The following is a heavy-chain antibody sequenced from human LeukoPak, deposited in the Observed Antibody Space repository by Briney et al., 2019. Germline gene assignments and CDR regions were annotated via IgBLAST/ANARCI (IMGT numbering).Heavy chain of an antibody. V-gene: IGHV4-39*07. CDR2: IYYSGST. D-gene: IGHD1-26*01. J-gene: IGHJ5*02. Sequence: PSETLSLTCTVSGGSISSSSYYWGWIRQPPGKGLEWIGSIYYSGSTYYNPSLKSRVTISVDTSKNQFSLKLSSVTAADTAVYYCARDRGNSGSWGFDPWGQGTLVTVSS. CDR3: ARDRGNSGSWGFDP. CDR1: GGSISSSSYY.